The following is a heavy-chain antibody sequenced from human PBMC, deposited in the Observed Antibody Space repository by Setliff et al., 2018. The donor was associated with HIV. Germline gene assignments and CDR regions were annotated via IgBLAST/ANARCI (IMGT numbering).Heavy chain of an antibody. J-gene: IGHJ3*02. V-gene: IGHV1-8*02. Sequence: ASVKVSCKASGGTFSSYAISWVRQAPGQGLEWMGGIIPNSGNTGYAQKFQGRLAMTRNTSIDTAYMELSSLTSEDTAVYYCASDWELGHGFYIWGQGTMVTVSS. D-gene: IGHD3-10*01. CDR3: ASDWELGHGFYI. CDR1: GGTFSSYA. CDR2: IIPNSGNT.